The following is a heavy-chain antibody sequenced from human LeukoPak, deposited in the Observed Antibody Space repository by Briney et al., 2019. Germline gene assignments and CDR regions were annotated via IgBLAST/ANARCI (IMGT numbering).Heavy chain of an antibody. Sequence: PGGSLRLSCAASGFPFSSYAWSWVRKAQGRGLEWVSAISGSGGSTYYADSVKGRFTISRDNSKNTLYLQMNSLRAEDTAVYYCAKERWGQYSSSYYDYWGQGTLVTVSS. CDR2: ISGSGGST. CDR1: GFPFSSYA. J-gene: IGHJ4*02. V-gene: IGHV3-23*01. D-gene: IGHD6-13*01. CDR3: AKERWGQYSSSYYDY.